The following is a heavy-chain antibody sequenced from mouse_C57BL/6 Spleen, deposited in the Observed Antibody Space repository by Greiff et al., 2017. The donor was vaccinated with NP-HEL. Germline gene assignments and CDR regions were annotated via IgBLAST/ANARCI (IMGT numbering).Heavy chain of an antibody. V-gene: IGHV14-3*01. Sequence: EVQLQQSVAELVRPGASVKLSCTASGFNIKNTYMHWVKQRPEQGLEWIGRIDPANGNTKYAPKFQGKATITADTSSNTAYLQLSSLTSEDTAIYYCARGFITTVVEDYFDYWGQGTTLTVSS. CDR2: IDPANGNT. CDR1: GFNIKNTY. D-gene: IGHD1-1*01. CDR3: ARGFITTVVEDYFDY. J-gene: IGHJ2*01.